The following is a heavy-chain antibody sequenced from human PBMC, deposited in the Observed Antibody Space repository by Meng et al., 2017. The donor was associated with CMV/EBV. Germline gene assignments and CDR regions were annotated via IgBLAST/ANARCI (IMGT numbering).Heavy chain of an antibody. D-gene: IGHD2-2*02. CDR2: IYTSWST. J-gene: IGHJ5*02. CDR1: GGSFSSYT. V-gene: IGHV4-4*07. Sequence: VPLQQSGPGLVQLSQTLSLSCTVSGGSFSSYTWSWCRQPAGKRLEWIGSIYTSWSTNYNPSLKSRVTMSVDTSKNQFSLKLSSVTAADTAVYYCAREIVVVPAAIDNWFDPWGQGTLVTVPS. CDR3: AREIVVVPAAIDNWFDP.